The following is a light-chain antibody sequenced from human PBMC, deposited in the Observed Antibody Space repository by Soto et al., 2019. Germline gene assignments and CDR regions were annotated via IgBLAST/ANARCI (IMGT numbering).Light chain of an antibody. CDR3: QAWDSSTVV. V-gene: IGLV3-1*01. J-gene: IGLJ2*01. CDR2: QDT. Sequence: SSELTQPPSVSVSPGQTASITCSGDKLGATYACWYQQKPGQSPVLVIYQDTMRPSGIPARFSGSNSENTATLTISGTQALDEADYYCQAWDSSTVVFGGGTKLTVL. CDR1: KLGATY.